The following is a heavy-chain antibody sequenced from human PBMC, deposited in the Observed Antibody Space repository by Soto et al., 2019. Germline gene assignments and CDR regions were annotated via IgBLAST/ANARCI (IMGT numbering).Heavy chain of an antibody. J-gene: IGHJ5*02. CDR2: TYFRSKWYN. Sequence: SQPLSLTGDISGDRVSLNTASWNWIRQSPSLGLEWLGRTYFRSKWYNDYAVSVKSRIIINPDTSNNQFSLQLNSVTPEDTAVYFCAKGDNLGPKTGYAFDPWGQGIMVTVSS. CDR1: GDRVSLNTAS. D-gene: IGHD5-12*01. V-gene: IGHV6-1*01. CDR3: AKGDNLGPKTGYAFDP.